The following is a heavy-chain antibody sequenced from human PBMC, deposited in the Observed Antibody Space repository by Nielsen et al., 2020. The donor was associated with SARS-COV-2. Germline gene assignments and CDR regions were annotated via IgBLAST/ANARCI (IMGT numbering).Heavy chain of an antibody. Sequence: SETLSLTCTVSDDSITNGDYFWSWIRQPPGKGLEWIGYIYFINGRTRYNPSLKSQGTISIDTSKNQFSLQLTSVTAADTAVYYCARLPWPGPYYFDYWGQGTLVTVSS. CDR2: IYFINGRT. CDR1: DDSITNGDYF. CDR3: ARLPWPGPYYFDY. J-gene: IGHJ4*02. D-gene: IGHD1-14*01. V-gene: IGHV4-30-4*01.